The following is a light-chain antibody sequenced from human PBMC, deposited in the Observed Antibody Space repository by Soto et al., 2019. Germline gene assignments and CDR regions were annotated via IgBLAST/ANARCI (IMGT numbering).Light chain of an antibody. CDR3: AAWDDSLNGVV. J-gene: IGLJ2*01. CDR1: SSNIGSNT. V-gene: IGLV1-44*01. CDR2: SNN. Sequence: QSVLTQPPSESGTPGQRVTISCSGSSSNIGSNTVNWYQQLPGTAPKLLFYSNNQRPSGVPDRFSGSKSGTSASLAISGLQSEDEADYYCAAWDDSLNGVVFGGGTKLTVL.